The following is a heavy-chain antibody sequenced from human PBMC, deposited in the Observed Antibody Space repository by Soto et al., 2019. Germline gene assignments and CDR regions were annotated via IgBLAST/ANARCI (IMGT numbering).Heavy chain of an antibody. V-gene: IGHV1-69*13. CDR3: ARGEGVPAAHGYYYYGMDV. J-gene: IGHJ6*02. CDR2: IIPIFGTA. CDR1: GGTFSSYA. Sequence: ASVKVSCKASGGTFSSYAISWVRQAPGQGLEWMGGIIPIFGTANYAQKFQGRVTITADESTSTVYMELSSLRSEDTAVYYCARGEGVPAAHGYYYYGMDVWGQGTTVTVSS. D-gene: IGHD2-2*01.